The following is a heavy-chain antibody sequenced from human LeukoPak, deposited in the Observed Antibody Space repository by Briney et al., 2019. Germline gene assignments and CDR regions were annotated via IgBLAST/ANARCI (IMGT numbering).Heavy chain of an antibody. V-gene: IGHV3-33*01. Sequence: GGSLRLSCAASGFTFSRSGMHWVRQAPGKGLEWVSVTWYDGSHEDYADSVTGRFTISRDNSKNTLFMQMNSLRAEDTAVYYWARDQSSYGMDVWGQGATVTVSS. CDR1: GFTFSRSG. CDR3: ARDQSSYGMDV. CDR2: TWYDGSHE. J-gene: IGHJ6*01. D-gene: IGHD3-16*02.